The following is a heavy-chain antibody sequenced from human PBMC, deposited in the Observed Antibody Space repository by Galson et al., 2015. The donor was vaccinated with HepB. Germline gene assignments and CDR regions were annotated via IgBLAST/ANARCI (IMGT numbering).Heavy chain of an antibody. CDR2: MNPNSDNT. CDR1: GYTFTGYD. V-gene: IGHV1-8*01. J-gene: IGHJ5*02. Sequence: SVKVSCKASGYTFTGYDINWVRQATGQGLEWMGWMNPNSDNTGYAQKFQGRVTMTRNTSISTAYMELRSLKPEDTAIYYCARVDASVAVGRRFDPWGQGTLVTVSS. D-gene: IGHD6-19*01. CDR3: ARVDASVAVGRRFDP.